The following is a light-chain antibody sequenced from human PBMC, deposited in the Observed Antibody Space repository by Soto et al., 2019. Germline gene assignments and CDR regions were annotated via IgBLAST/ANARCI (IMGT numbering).Light chain of an antibody. CDR3: QQSYSTTWT. CDR1: QGISTY. J-gene: IGKJ1*01. Sequence: DIQMTQSPSSLSASVGDRVTITCRASQGISTYLNWYQQKPGKAPKLLIYAASSLQSGVPSRFSGSGSETDFTLTISSLQPEHFATYSCQQSYSTTWTFGQGTKVDI. CDR2: AAS. V-gene: IGKV1-39*01.